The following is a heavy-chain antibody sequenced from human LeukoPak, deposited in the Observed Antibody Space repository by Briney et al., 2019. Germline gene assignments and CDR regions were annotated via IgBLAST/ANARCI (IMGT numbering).Heavy chain of an antibody. CDR1: GGSITSYY. Sequence: PSENLSLTCAVSGGSITSYYWNWIRQPPGKGLEWIGYIHHTGKNWYYPPLQSRVTLSVDTSKSEFSLRLNSVTAADTAVYYCAKWHEKLLAFDSWGQGTLVTVSS. J-gene: IGHJ4*02. CDR3: AKWHEKLLAFDS. D-gene: IGHD1-7*01. CDR2: IHHTGKN. V-gene: IGHV4-59*01.